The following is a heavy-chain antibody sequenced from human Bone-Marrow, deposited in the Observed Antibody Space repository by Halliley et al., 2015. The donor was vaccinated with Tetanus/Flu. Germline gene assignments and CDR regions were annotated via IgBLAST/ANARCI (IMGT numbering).Heavy chain of an antibody. CDR3: AGDGHSRDDK. J-gene: IGHJ4*02. D-gene: IGHD5-12*01. Sequence: KGVGWVASIKLDGKEGYYVDSVKGRFTISRDNDKGSLHLQMNSLRVEDTAVYYCAGDGHSRDDKWGQGTLVAVSS. V-gene: IGHV3-7*04. CDR2: IKLDGKEG.